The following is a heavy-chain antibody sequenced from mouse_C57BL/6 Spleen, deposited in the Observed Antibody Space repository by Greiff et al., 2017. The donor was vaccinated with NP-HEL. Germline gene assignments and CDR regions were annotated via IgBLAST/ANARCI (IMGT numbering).Heavy chain of an antibody. CDR3: ARDCGIHYAMDY. CDR1: GYTFTSYW. CDR2: IDPSDSET. D-gene: IGHD1-1*01. Sequence: QVQLQQPGAELVRPGSSVKLSCKASGYTFTSYWMHWVKQRPIQGLEWIGNIDPSDSETHYNQKFKDKATLTVDKSSSTAYMQLSSLTSEDSAVYYCARDCGIHYAMDYWGQGTSVTVSS. J-gene: IGHJ4*01. V-gene: IGHV1-52*01.